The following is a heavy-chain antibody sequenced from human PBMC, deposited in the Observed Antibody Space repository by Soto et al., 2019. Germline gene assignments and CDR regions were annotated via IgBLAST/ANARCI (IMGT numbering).Heavy chain of an antibody. D-gene: IGHD6-13*01. V-gene: IGHV4-59*01. CDR1: GGSTSNYY. CDR3: AREPPAAGENWFDP. J-gene: IGHJ5*02. CDR2: IYYSGST. Sequence: PSETLSLTCTVSGGSTSNYYWNWIRQPPGKGLEWIGYIYYSGSTNYNPSLKSRVTMSIDTSKNQFSLKLSSVTAADTAVYYCAREPPAAGENWFDPWGQGTLVTVSS.